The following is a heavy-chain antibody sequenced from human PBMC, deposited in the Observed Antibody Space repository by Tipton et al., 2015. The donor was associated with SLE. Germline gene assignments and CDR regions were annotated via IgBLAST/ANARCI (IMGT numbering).Heavy chain of an antibody. CDR1: GGSISSRSYY. D-gene: IGHD1-26*01. CDR2: MFYSGSN. V-gene: IGHV4-39*01. J-gene: IGHJ4*02. Sequence: TLSLTCTVSGGSISSRSYYWAWIRQSPGKGLEWIGSMFYSGSNYYNPSLKSRVTMSVDTSRNQFSLKLTSVTAADTGVYFCSRTGAVPFDYWGQGTLVTVSP. CDR3: SRTGAVPFDY.